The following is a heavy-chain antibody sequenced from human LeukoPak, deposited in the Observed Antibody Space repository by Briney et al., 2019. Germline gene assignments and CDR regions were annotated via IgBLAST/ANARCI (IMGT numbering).Heavy chain of an antibody. CDR2: INSDGSST. J-gene: IGHJ4*02. CDR1: GFTFSSYW. V-gene: IGHV3-74*01. CDR3: AIDLYSRGWYVPH. Sequence: PGGSLRLSCAASGFTFSSYWMHWVRQAPGKGLVWVSRINSDGSSTSYADSVKGRFTISRDNAKNTLYPQMNSLRAEDTAVYYCAIDLYSRGWYVPHWGQGTLVTVSS. D-gene: IGHD6-19*01.